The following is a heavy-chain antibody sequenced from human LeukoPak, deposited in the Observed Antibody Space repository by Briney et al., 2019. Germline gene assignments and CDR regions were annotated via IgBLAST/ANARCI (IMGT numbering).Heavy chain of an antibody. CDR3: ARDGWDRSSQTFDY. CDR1: GGSFSGYY. CDR2: INHSRST. V-gene: IGHV4-34*01. J-gene: IGHJ4*02. D-gene: IGHD6-13*01. Sequence: SETLSLTCAVYGGSFSGYYWSWFRQPPGKGLEWIGEINHSRSTNYNPSLKSRVTISVDTSKNQFSLELSSVTAADTAVYYCARDGWDRSSQTFDYWGQGTLVTVSS.